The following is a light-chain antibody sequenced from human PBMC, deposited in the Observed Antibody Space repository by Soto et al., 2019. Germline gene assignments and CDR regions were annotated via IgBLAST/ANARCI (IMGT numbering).Light chain of an antibody. V-gene: IGLV4-60*02. J-gene: IGLJ3*02. CDR3: EPWYSNTHKV. CDR1: SGHNTYI. Sequence: QLVLTQSSSASASLGSSVKLTCILSSGHNTYIIAWHQQQPGKSPRFLMTLDRSGSYNRGSGVPGRFSGSSSGADRYLTISNLQFEDEGDYYCEPWYSNTHKVFGGGTKLTVL. CDR2: LDRSGSY.